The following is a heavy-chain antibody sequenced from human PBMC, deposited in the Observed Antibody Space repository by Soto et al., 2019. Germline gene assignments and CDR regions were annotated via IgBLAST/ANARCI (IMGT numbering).Heavy chain of an antibody. CDR3: VRVVAIPGYPDN. D-gene: IGHD5-12*01. V-gene: IGHV1-69*12. CDR1: GGTFSSYA. CDR2: IVPIVDTS. Sequence: QVQLVQSGAEVRQPASSVKVSCKTSGGTFSSYAISWVRQAPGQGVEWMGGIVPIVDTSTYAKKFQGRVTITADESRSTVYVELSSLRSDDTAVYYCVRVVAIPGYPDNWGQGTLVTVSS. J-gene: IGHJ4*02.